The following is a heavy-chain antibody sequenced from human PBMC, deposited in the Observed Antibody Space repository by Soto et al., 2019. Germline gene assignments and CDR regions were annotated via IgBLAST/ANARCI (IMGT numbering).Heavy chain of an antibody. D-gene: IGHD1-26*01. CDR3: ARDPVRRELFYYYGMDV. J-gene: IGHJ6*02. CDR2: TYYRSKWYN. Sequence: SQTLSLTCAISGDSVSSNSAAWNWIRQSPSRGLEWLGRTYYRSKWYNDYAVSVKSRITINPDTSKNQFSLQLNSVTPEDTAVYYCARDPVRRELFYYYGMDVWGQGTTVTVSS. V-gene: IGHV6-1*01. CDR1: GDSVSSNSAA.